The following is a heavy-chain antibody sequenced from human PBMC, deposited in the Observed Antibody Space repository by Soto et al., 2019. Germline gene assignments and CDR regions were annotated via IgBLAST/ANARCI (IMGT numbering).Heavy chain of an antibody. CDR2: MNPNSGNT. V-gene: IGHV1-8*01. J-gene: IGHJ4*02. CDR3: ARERSSGWYVDY. D-gene: IGHD6-19*01. Sequence: QVQLVQSGAEVKKPGASVKVSCKASGYSFTSYDINWVRQATGQGLEWMGWMNPNSGNTGYAQKFQGRVTMTRNTSISTAYMELSRLRSEDTAVYYCARERSSGWYVDYWGQGTLVTVSS. CDR1: GYSFTSYD.